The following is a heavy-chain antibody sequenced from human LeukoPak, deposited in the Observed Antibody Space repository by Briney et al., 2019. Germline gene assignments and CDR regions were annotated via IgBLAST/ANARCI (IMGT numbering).Heavy chain of an antibody. J-gene: IGHJ4*02. CDR3: ARVIAVAGTGFDY. CDR2: IKQDGSEK. CDR1: GFTFSSYW. V-gene: IGHV3-7*04. Sequence: GGSLRLSCAASGFTFSSYWMSWVRQAPGKGLEWVANIKQDGSEKYYVDSVKGRFTISRDNAKNSLYLQMNSLRAEDTAVYYRARVIAVAGTGFDYWGQGTLVTVSS. D-gene: IGHD6-19*01.